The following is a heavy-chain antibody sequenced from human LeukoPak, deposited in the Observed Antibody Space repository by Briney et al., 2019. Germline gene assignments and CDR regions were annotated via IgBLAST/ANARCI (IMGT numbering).Heavy chain of an antibody. CDR1: GGSINSYY. Sequence: SETLSLTCTGSGGSINSYYWSWIRQPPGKGLEWVGYIYYSGSTNYKPSLKRRVTISVDTSKNQFSLKVSSVTAADTAVYYCASSRSSSGWSLIDYWGQGALVTVSS. J-gene: IGHJ4*02. CDR3: ASSRSSSGWSLIDY. D-gene: IGHD6-19*01. CDR2: IYYSGST. V-gene: IGHV4-59*01.